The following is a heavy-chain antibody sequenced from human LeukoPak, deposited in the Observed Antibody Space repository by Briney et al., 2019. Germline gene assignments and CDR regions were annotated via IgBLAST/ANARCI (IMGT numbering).Heavy chain of an antibody. D-gene: IGHD5-18*01. V-gene: IGHV1-69*13. Sequence: SVKVSCKASGGTFSSYAISWVRQAPGQGLEWMGGTIPIFGTANYAQKFQGRVTITADESTSTAYMELSSLRSEDTAVYYCARGGYSYTFGVTPHYYYYGMDVWGQGTTVTVSS. CDR2: TIPIFGTA. J-gene: IGHJ6*02. CDR3: ARGGYSYTFGVTPHYYYYGMDV. CDR1: GGTFSSYA.